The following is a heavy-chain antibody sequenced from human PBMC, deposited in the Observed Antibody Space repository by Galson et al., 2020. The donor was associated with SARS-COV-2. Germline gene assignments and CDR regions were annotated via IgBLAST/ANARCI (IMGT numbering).Heavy chain of an antibody. CDR2: IYHSGST. V-gene: IGHV4-4*02. CDR3: ARARRDGIHAFDY. Sequence: SETLSLTCAVSGGSISSSNWWSWVRQPPGKGLEWIGEIYHSGSTNYNPSLKSRVTISVDKSKNQFSLKLSSVTAADTAVYYCARARRDGIHAFDYGGQGTLVTVSS. J-gene: IGHJ4*02. D-gene: IGHD1-1*01. CDR1: GGSISSSNW.